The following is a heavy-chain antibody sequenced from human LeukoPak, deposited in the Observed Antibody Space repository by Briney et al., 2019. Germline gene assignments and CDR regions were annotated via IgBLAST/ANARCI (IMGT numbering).Heavy chain of an antibody. CDR3: AKASQYDFWSGSVYYFDY. V-gene: IGHV3-11*01. Sequence: GGSLRLSCAASGFTFSDYYMSWIRQAPGKGLEWVSYISSSGSTIYYADSVKGRFAISRDNAKNSLYLQMNSLRAEDTAVYYCAKASQYDFWSGSVYYFDYWGQGTLVTVSS. CDR2: ISSSGSTI. J-gene: IGHJ4*02. CDR1: GFTFSDYY. D-gene: IGHD3-3*01.